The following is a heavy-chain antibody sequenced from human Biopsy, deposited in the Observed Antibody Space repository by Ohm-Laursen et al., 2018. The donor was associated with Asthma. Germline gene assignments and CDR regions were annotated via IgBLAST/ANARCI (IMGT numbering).Heavy chain of an antibody. CDR3: ARVAYGDLTCFDP. Sequence: SETLSLTCAVYGGSFSGYYWSWIRQPPGKGLEWIGEINHSGSTNYNPSLKSRVTISVDTSKNQFSLKLSSVTAADTAVYYCARVAYGDLTCFDPWGQGTLVTVSS. CDR2: INHSGST. CDR1: GGSFSGYY. D-gene: IGHD4-17*01. J-gene: IGHJ5*02. V-gene: IGHV4-34*01.